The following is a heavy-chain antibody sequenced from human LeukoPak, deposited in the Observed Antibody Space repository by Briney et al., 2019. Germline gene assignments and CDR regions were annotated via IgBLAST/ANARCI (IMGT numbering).Heavy chain of an antibody. Sequence: GASVKVSCKASGYTFTSYYIHWVRQAPGQGLEWLGLINPSGDSTTYAQKFQGRVTMTRDTSTSTVYMELSSLRSEDTAVYYCARNPIYGDYFDYFDYWGQGTLVTVSS. J-gene: IGHJ4*02. CDR1: GYTFTSYY. CDR3: ARNPIYGDYFDYFDY. D-gene: IGHD4-17*01. CDR2: INPSGDST. V-gene: IGHV1-46*01.